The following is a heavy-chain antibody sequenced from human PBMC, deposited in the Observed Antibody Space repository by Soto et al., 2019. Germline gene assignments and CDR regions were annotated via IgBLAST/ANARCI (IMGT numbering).Heavy chain of an antibody. J-gene: IGHJ6*02. CDR2: IYYSGST. D-gene: IGHD3-16*01. V-gene: IGHV4-31*03. CDR3: ARGWGGISNYGSGMDV. Sequence: SETLSLTCTVSGGSISSGGYYWSWIRQHPGKGLEWIGYIYYSGSTYYNPSLKSRVTISVDTSKNQFSLKLSSVTAADTAVYYCARGWGGISNYGSGMDVWGQGTTVTVSS. CDR1: GGSISSGGYY.